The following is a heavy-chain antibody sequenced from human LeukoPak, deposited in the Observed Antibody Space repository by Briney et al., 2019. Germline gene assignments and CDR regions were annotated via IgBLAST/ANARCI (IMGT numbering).Heavy chain of an antibody. CDR1: GFTFSSYA. J-gene: IGHJ3*02. Sequence: GGSLRLSCAASGFTFSSYAMHWVRQAPGKGLEWVAVISYDGSNKYYADSVKGRFTISRDNSKNTLYLQMNSLRAEDTAVYYCAKDMGSSWYDAFDIWGQGTMVTVSS. CDR2: ISYDGSNK. CDR3: AKDMGSSWYDAFDI. V-gene: IGHV3-30-3*01. D-gene: IGHD6-13*01.